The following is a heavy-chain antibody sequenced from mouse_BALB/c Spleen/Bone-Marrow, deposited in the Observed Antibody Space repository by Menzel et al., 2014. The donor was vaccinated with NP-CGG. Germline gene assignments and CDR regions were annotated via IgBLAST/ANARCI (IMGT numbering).Heavy chain of an antibody. CDR3: SREGAY. CDR2: ITPSNGDT. CDR1: GYTFTSYY. V-gene: IGHV1S81*02. Sequence: VKLQESGAELVKPGASVKLSCKASGYTFTSYYMYWVKQRPGQGLEWIGEITPSNGDTNFNEKFKSKATLTVDKSSSTAYMQLCSLTSEDSAVYYCSREGAYWGQGTLVTVSA. J-gene: IGHJ3*01.